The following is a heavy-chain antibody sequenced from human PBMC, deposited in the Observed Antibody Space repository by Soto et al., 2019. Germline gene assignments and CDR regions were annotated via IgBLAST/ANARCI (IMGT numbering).Heavy chain of an antibody. CDR3: AGRYEYVWGSYRRNAFDI. CDR2: IYYSGST. Sequence: SETLSLTCTVSGGSISSGGYYWSWTRQHPGKGLEWIGYIYYSGSTYYNPSLKSRVTISVDTSKNQFSLKLSSVTAADTAVYYFAGRYEYVWGSYRRNAFDIWGQGTMVTVSS. V-gene: IGHV4-31*03. J-gene: IGHJ3*02. CDR1: GGSISSGGYY. D-gene: IGHD3-16*02.